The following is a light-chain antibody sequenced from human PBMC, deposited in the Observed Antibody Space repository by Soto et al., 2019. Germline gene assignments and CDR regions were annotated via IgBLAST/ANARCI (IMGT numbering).Light chain of an antibody. J-gene: IGKJ5*01. CDR3: QQLDSYPIT. V-gene: IGKV1-9*01. Sequence: IQLTQSPSSLSASIGDRVTITCRASQGISNSLAWYQQKPGKAPKLLIYIASTLQNGVPPRFSGSGFGTDFTLTISSLQPEDFATYYCQQLDSYPITFGQGTRLEIK. CDR1: QGISNS. CDR2: IAS.